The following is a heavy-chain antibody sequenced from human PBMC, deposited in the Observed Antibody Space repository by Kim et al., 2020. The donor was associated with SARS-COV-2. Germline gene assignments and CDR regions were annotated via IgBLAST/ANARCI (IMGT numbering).Heavy chain of an antibody. J-gene: IGHJ4*02. V-gene: IGHV4-34*01. CDR3: ARGLGSPRSYYFDY. Sequence: NPSLKSRVTISVDTSKNQFSLKLSSVTAADTAVYYCARGLGSPRSYYFDYWGQGTLVTVSS. D-gene: IGHD2-15*01.